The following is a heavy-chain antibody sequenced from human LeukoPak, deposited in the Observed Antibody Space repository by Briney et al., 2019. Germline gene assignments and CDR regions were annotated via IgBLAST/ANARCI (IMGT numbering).Heavy chain of an antibody. J-gene: IGHJ6*03. CDR2: IIPIFGTA. CDR1: GGTFSSYA. V-gene: IGHV1-69*13. D-gene: IGHD3-10*01. Sequence: GASVKVSCKASGGTFSSYAISWVRQAPGHGLEWMGGIIPIFGTANYAQKFQGRVTITADESTSTAYMELSSLRSEDTAVYYCARGGVRGVIAGYYYYYMDVWGKGTTVTISS. CDR3: ARGGVRGVIAGYYYYYMDV.